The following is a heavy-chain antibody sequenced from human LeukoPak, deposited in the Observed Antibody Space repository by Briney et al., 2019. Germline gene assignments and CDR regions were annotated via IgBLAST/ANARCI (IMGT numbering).Heavy chain of an antibody. CDR2: IKQDGSEK. Sequence: GGSLRLSCAASGFTFSSYEMSWVRQAPGKGLEWVANIKQDGSEKYYVDSVKGRFTISRDNAKNSLYLQMNSLRAEDTAVYYCARDLGVQLWSMRYYFDYWGQGTLVTVSS. J-gene: IGHJ4*02. CDR3: ARDLGVQLWSMRYYFDY. D-gene: IGHD5-18*01. V-gene: IGHV3-7*01. CDR1: GFTFSSYE.